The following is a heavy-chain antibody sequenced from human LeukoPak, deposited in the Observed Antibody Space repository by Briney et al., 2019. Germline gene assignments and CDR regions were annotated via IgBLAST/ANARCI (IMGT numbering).Heavy chain of an antibody. CDR3: ARGGTSYCSGGSCSESYYFDY. J-gene: IGHJ4*02. CDR1: GFTFSSYA. V-gene: IGHV3-30*04. D-gene: IGHD2-15*01. CDR2: ISYDGSNK. Sequence: GGSLRLSCAASGFTFSSYAMHWVRQAPGKGLEWVAVISYDGSNKYYADSVKGRFTISRDNSKNTLYLQMNSLRAEDTAVYYCARGGTSYCSGGSCSESYYFDYWGQGTLVTVSS.